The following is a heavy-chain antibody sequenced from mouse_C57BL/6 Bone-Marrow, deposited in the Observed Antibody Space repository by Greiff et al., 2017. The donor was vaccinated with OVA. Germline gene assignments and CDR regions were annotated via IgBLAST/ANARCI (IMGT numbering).Heavy chain of an antibody. CDR1: GFTFSDFY. D-gene: IGHD1-1*01. Sequence: DVKLVESGGGLVQPGGSLRLSCATSGFTFSDFYMEWVRQPPGKRLEWIAASRNKANDYTKEYSASVKGRFIVSRDTSQSILYLQMNALRAEDTAIYYCARDYYGSSYWYFDVWGAGTTVTVSS. V-gene: IGHV7-1*02. CDR2: SRNKANDYTK. CDR3: ARDYYGSSYWYFDV. J-gene: IGHJ1*01.